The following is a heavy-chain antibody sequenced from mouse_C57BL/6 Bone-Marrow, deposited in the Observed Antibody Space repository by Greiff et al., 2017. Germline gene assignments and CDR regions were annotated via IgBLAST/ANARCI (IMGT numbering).Heavy chain of an antibody. CDR2: IYPEDGVT. CDR3: ASDSNYPFYYAMDY. Sequence: VQLQQSGAELVKPGASVKLSCTASGFNITDYYMHWVKQRTEQGLEWIGRIYPEDGVTKYAPKFQGKATITADTSSNTAYLQLSSLTSEDTAVYYCASDSNYPFYYAMDYWGQGTSVTVSS. V-gene: IGHV14-2*01. J-gene: IGHJ4*01. D-gene: IGHD2-5*01. CDR1: GFNITDYY.